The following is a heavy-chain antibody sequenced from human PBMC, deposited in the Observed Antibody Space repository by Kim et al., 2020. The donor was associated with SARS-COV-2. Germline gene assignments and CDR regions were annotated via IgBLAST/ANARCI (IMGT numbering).Heavy chain of an antibody. CDR2: IYSGGST. CDR3: GLTNYGSVSYFDY. Sequence: GGSRRLSCAASGFTVSSNYMTWVRQAPGKGLEWVSVIYSGGSTYYADSVKGRFTISRHNSKNTLYLQMNSLRAEDTAVYYCGLTNYGSVSYFDYWGQGTLVTVSS. CDR1: GFTVSSNY. V-gene: IGHV3-53*04. J-gene: IGHJ4*02. D-gene: IGHD3-10*01.